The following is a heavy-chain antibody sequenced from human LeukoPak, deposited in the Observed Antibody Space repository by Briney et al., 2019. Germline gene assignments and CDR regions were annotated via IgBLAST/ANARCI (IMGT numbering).Heavy chain of an antibody. V-gene: IGHV3-7*01. Sequence: GGSLRLSCAASGFTFSSYGMHWVRQAPGKGLEWVANIKQDGSEKYYVDSVKGRFTISRDNAKNSLYLQMNSPRAEDTAVYYCARDPPTHWAYYYYYGMDVWGQGTTVTVSS. CDR1: GFTFSSYG. CDR3: ARDPPTHWAYYYYYGMDV. CDR2: IKQDGSEK. J-gene: IGHJ6*02. D-gene: IGHD3-16*01.